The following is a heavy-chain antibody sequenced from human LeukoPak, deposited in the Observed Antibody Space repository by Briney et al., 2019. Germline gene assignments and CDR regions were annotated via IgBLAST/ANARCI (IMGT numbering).Heavy chain of an antibody. Sequence: GGSLRLSCAASGMKFSDAWMSWVRQAPGKGLEWVSYISSSGSTIYYADSVKGRFTISRDNAKNSLYLQMNSLRAEDTAVYYCAREEALTVTKDAFDIWGQGTMVTVSS. CDR2: ISSSGSTI. V-gene: IGHV3-11*04. CDR1: GMKFSDAW. D-gene: IGHD4-17*01. CDR3: AREEALTVTKDAFDI. J-gene: IGHJ3*02.